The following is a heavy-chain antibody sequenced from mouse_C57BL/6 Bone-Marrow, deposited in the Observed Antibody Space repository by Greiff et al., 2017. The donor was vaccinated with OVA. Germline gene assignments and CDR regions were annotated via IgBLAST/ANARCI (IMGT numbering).Heavy chain of an antibody. J-gene: IGHJ3*01. CDR3: ARQGDYLFAY. CDR2: IYPGDGDT. Sequence: VQLQESGAELVKPGASVKISCKASGYAFSSYWMNWVKQRPGKGLEWIGQIYPGDGDTNYNGKFKGKATLTADKSSSTAYMQLSSLTSEDSEVYFCARQGDYLFAYWGQGTLVTVSA. CDR1: GYAFSSYW. V-gene: IGHV1-80*01. D-gene: IGHD2-4*01.